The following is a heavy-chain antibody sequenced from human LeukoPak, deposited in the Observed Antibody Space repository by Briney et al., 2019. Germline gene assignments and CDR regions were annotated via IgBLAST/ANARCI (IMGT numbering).Heavy chain of an antibody. J-gene: IGHJ2*01. CDR3: ARRYTSSSQWNWYFDF. CDR1: GYTFTGYY. Sequence: APVKVSCKASGYTFTGYYMHWVRQAPGQGLEWMGWINPNSGGTSYAQKFQGRVTMTRDTSISTAYMELRRLGSDDTAVYYCARRYTSSSQWNWYFDFWGRGTLVTVSS. D-gene: IGHD6-6*01. CDR2: INPNSGGT. V-gene: IGHV1-2*02.